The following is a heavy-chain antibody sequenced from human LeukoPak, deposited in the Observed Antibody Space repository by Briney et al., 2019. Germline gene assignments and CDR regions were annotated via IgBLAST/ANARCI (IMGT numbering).Heavy chain of an antibody. CDR2: IKQDGSEK. Sequence: GGSLRLSCAASGFTFSSYEMNWVRQAPGKGLEWVANIKQDGSEKYYVDSVKGRFTISRDNAKNSLYLQMNSLRAEDTAVYYCARDWYYYGSGKSWDYYYYMDVWGKGTTVTISS. D-gene: IGHD3-10*01. CDR1: GFTFSSYE. CDR3: ARDWYYYGSGKSWDYYYYMDV. V-gene: IGHV3-7*01. J-gene: IGHJ6*03.